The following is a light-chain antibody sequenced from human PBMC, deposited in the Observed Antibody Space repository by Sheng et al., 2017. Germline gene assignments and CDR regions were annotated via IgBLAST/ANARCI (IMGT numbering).Light chain of an antibody. CDR2: DAS. Sequence: EIVLTQSPATLCLSPGERATLSCGASESVSRFLAWYQQKPGLAPRLLIHDASSRATGIPDRFSGSGSGTDFTLTISSLEPEDFAVYYCQQYGRSPRTFGQGTKVEIK. CDR3: QQYGRSPRT. CDR1: ESVSRF. V-gene: IGKV3D-20*01. J-gene: IGKJ1*01.